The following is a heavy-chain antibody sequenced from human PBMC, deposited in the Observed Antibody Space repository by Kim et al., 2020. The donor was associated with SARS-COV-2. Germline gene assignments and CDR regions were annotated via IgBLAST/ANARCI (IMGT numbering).Heavy chain of an antibody. CDR3: ARHSIKVGGVYDY. V-gene: IGHV4-39*01. CDR1: GGSISSSSYY. D-gene: IGHD3-16*01. CDR2: IYYSGST. J-gene: IGHJ4*02. Sequence: SETQSLTCTVSGGSISSSSYYWGWIRQPPGKGLEWIGSIYYSGSTYYNPSLKSRVTISVDTSKNQFSLKLSSVTAADTAVYYCARHSIKVGGVYDYWGQG.